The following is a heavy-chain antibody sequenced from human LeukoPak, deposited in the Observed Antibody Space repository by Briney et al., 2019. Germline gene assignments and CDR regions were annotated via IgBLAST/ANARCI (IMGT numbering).Heavy chain of an antibody. CDR3: ARSQGYYDSSGYYIR. J-gene: IGHJ4*02. D-gene: IGHD3-22*01. CDR2: ISSSGSTI. CDR1: GFTFSSYE. V-gene: IGHV3-48*03. Sequence: GGSLRLFCAASGFTFSSYEMNWVRQAPGKGLEWVSYISSSGSTIYYADSVKGRFTISRDNAKNSLYLQMNSLRAEDTAVYYCARSQGYYDSSGYYIRWGQGTLVTVSS.